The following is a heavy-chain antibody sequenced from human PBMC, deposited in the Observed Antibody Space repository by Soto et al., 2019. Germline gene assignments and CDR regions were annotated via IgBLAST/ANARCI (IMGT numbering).Heavy chain of an antibody. CDR1: GGTFSSYA. D-gene: IGHD3-10*01. Sequence: RASVKVSCKASGGTFSSYAISWVRQAPGQGLEWMGGIIPIFGTANYAQKFQGRVTITADESTSTAYMELSSLRSEDTAVYYCARSGPNSFYYYGMDVWGQGTTVTVS. CDR2: IIPIFGTA. J-gene: IGHJ6*02. CDR3: ARSGPNSFYYYGMDV. V-gene: IGHV1-69*13.